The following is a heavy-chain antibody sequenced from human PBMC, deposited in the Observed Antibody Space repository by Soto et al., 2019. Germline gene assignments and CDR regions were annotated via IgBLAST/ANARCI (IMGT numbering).Heavy chain of an antibody. V-gene: IGHV1-18*04. CDR3: AREIAAAGTKYYYGMDV. CDR1: GYTFTGYY. J-gene: IGHJ6*02. CDR2: ISAYNGNT. D-gene: IGHD6-13*01. Sequence: ASVKVSCKASGYTFTGYYMHWVRQAPGQGLEWMGWISAYNGNTNYAQKLQGRVTMTTDTSTSTAYMELRSLRSDDTAVYYCAREIAAAGTKYYYGMDVWGQGTTVTVSS.